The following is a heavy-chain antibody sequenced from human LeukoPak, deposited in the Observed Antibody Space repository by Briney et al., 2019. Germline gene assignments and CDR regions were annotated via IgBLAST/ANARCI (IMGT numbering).Heavy chain of an antibody. V-gene: IGHV3-23*01. D-gene: IGHD3-22*01. CDR3: AKRGVVIRVILVGFYKEAYYFDS. CDR1: GLTLSNYG. Sequence: PGGSLRLSCAVSGLTLSNYGMSWVRQAPGKGLEWVAGISGSAGGTYYADSVKGRFTISRDNAKNTLYLQLNNLRAEDTAVYFCAKRGVVIRVILVGFYKEAYYFDSWGQGALVTVSS. J-gene: IGHJ4*02. CDR2: ISGSAGGT.